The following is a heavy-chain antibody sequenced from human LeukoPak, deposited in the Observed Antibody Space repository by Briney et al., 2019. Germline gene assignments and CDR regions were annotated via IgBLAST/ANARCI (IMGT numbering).Heavy chain of an antibody. CDR3: ARGTLVGGSYYALDI. CDR1: GGSINSYY. Sequence: SETLSLTCTVSGGSINSYYRSWIRQPAGKGLERIGCIFASGSTNYNPSLKSRVTMSADTSKNQFSLKLSSVTAADTAIYFCARGTLVGGSYYALDIWGQGTMVTVSS. CDR2: IFASGST. D-gene: IGHD1-26*01. V-gene: IGHV4-4*07. J-gene: IGHJ3*02.